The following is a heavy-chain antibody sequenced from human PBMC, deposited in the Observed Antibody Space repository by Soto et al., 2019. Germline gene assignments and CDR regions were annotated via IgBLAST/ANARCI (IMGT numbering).Heavy chain of an antibody. CDR1: GGSISSSSYY. CDR3: ARRPMIGPVAENAFDI. Sequence: QLVLQESSPGLVKSSETLSLTCSVSGGSISSSSYYWNWIRQSPGKGLEWIGSVYYSGTTYYNPSLKGRVTISVDTYNQFSLRLSSVTAADTAYYFCARRPMIGPVAENAFDIWGQGTRVTVSS. J-gene: IGHJ3*02. CDR2: VYYSGTT. V-gene: IGHV4-39*01. D-gene: IGHD6-19*01.